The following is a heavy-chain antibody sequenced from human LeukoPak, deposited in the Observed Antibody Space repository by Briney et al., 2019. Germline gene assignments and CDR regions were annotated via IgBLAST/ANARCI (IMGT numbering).Heavy chain of an antibody. V-gene: IGHV3-23*01. J-gene: IGHJ4*02. D-gene: IGHD3-3*01. CDR3: AKGKVLRFLEWLLGGLSFDY. CDR1: GFTFSSYA. Sequence: GGSLRLSCAASGFTFSSYAMSWVRQAPGKGLEWVSAISGSGGSTYYADSVKGRFTISRDNSKNTLYLQMNSLRAEDTAVYYCAKGKVLRFLEWLLGGLSFDYWGQGTLVTVSS. CDR2: ISGSGGST.